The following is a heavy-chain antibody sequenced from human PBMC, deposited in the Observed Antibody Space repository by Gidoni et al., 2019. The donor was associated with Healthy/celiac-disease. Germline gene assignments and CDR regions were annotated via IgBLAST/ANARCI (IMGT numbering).Heavy chain of an antibody. CDR1: GYTFTSYY. V-gene: IGHV1-46*01. J-gene: IGHJ5*02. CDR3: ARVRDSNWFDP. CDR2: INPSGGST. Sequence: QVQLVQSGAEVKKPGASVKVSCKASGYTFTSYYMHWVRQAPGQGLEWMGIINPSGGSTSYAQKCQGRVTRTRDTSTSKVYMELSSLRSEDTAVYYCARVRDSNWFDPWGQGTLVTVSS.